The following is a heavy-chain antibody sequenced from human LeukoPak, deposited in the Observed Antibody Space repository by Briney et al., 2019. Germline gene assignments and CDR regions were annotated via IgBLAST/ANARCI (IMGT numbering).Heavy chain of an antibody. Sequence: GGSLRLSCAASGFIFSSYWMTWVRQAPGKGLEWVAFIRYDGNNKLYADSMKGRFTISRDNSKNTLYLHINSLRAEDTAVYYCAELGITMIGGVWGKGTTVTVSS. CDR3: AELGITMIGGV. V-gene: IGHV3-30*02. CDR2: IRYDGNNK. CDR1: GFIFSSYW. D-gene: IGHD3-10*02. J-gene: IGHJ6*04.